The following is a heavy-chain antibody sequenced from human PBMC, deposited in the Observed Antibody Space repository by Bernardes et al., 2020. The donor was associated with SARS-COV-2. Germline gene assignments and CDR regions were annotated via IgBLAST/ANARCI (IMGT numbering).Heavy chain of an antibody. CDR1: GSTLSELS. CDR2: PDPQYGET. Sequence: ASVKVSCKVSGSTLSELSMRWVRQDPGKGLEWMGGPDPQYGETIYAQKFQGRVTLTEDTSTDTAYMELSSLRSEDTAVYYCARDPIAARPTFDYWGQGTLVTVSS. J-gene: IGHJ4*02. V-gene: IGHV1-24*01. D-gene: IGHD6-6*01. CDR3: ARDPIAARPTFDY.